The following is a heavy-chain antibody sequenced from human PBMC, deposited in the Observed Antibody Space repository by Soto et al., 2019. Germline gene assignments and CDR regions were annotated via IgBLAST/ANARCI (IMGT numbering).Heavy chain of an antibody. J-gene: IGHJ6*02. CDR1: GFPFSNAW. CDR3: TTGVTSRGMDV. CDR2: IKTKTDGGTT. V-gene: IGHV3-15*01. Sequence: GGSLRLSCAASGFPFSNAWMSWVRQAPGKGLEWVGRIKTKTDGGTTDYAAPVKGRFTISRDDSKNTLYLQMNSLKTEDTAVYYCTTGVTSRGMDVWGQGTTVTV. D-gene: IGHD2-21*02.